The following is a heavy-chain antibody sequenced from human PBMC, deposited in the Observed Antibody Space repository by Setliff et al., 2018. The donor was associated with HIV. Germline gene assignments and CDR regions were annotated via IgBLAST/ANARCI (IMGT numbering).Heavy chain of an antibody. CDR1: GFTLSGYS. V-gene: IGHV3-48*01. Sequence: LRLSCAASGFTLSGYSMNWVRQAPGKGLEWVSYISSSSSTIYYADSVKGRFTVSRDNAENSLYLQMSSLRPEDTAVYYCARIYYSGRQTPWGQGTLVTVSS. CDR3: ARIYYSGRQTP. J-gene: IGHJ5*02. CDR2: ISSSSSTI. D-gene: IGHD1-26*01.